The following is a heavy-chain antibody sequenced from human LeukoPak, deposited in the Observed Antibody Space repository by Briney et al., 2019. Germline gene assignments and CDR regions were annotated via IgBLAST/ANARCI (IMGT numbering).Heavy chain of an antibody. CDR2: IYPGDSDT. D-gene: IGHD2-15*01. CDR1: GYSFTSYW. V-gene: IGHV5-51*01. CDR3: ARRHRSGRPSNYYYYYYYMDV. J-gene: IGHJ6*03. Sequence: GESLKISCKGSGYSFTSYWIGWVRQMPGKGLEWMGIIYPGDSDTRYSPSFQGQVTISADKSISTAYLQWSSLKASDTAMYYCARRHRSGRPSNYYYYYYYMDVWGKGTTVTVSS.